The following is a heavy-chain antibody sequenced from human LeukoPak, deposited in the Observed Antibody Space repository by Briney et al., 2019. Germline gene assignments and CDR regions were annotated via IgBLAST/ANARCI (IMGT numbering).Heavy chain of an antibody. Sequence: GRSLRLSCAASGYTFSSYAMRWVRQAPGKGLEWVAVISYDGSNKYYADSVKGRFTISRDNSKNTLYLQMNSLRAEDTAVYYCARGLIAVAGMGGYWGQGTLVTVSS. D-gene: IGHD6-19*01. J-gene: IGHJ4*02. CDR3: ARGLIAVAGMGGY. CDR2: ISYDGSNK. CDR1: GYTFSSYA. V-gene: IGHV3-30-3*01.